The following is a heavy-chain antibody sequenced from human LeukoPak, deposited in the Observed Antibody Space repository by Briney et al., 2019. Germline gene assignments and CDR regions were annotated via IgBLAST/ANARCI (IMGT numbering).Heavy chain of an antibody. CDR2: TYYRSKWYN. D-gene: IGHD1-1*01. CDR1: GDSVASSRAA. CDR3: ARSGERGSWSYFDY. V-gene: IGHV6-1*01. J-gene: IGHJ4*02. Sequence: SQTLSLTCAISGDSVASSRAAWNWIRQSPSKGLERLGRTYYRSKWYNDYVVSVKSRITINADTSKNQFSLQLNSVTPEDTAVYYCARSGERGSWSYFDYWAQGTLVTVSS.